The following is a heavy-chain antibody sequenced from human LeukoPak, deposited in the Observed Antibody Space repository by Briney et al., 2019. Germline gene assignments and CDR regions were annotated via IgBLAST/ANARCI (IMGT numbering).Heavy chain of an antibody. J-gene: IGHJ4*02. CDR3: ARHLSGSKDY. CDR2: ILYSGTT. Sequence: TPSETLSLTCTASGVSISTTNPSWGWIRQPPGKGLEWIGSILYSGTTYYNPSLKSRVTISVDTSKSQLSLMLTSVTAADTAVYFCARHLSGSKDYWGQGILITVSS. CDR1: GVSISTTNPS. D-gene: IGHD3-10*01. V-gene: IGHV4-39*01.